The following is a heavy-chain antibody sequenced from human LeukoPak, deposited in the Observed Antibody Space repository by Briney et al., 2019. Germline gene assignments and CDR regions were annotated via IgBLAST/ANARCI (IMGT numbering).Heavy chain of an antibody. CDR3: AKKTGTNWFDP. V-gene: IGHV1-69*04. CDR2: IIPILGIA. Sequence: SVKVSCKASGGTFSSYAISWVRQAPGQGLEWMGRIIPILGIANYAQKFQGRVTITADKSTSTAYMELSSLRSEDTAVYYRAKKTGTNWFDPWGQGTLVTVSS. J-gene: IGHJ5*02. D-gene: IGHD7-27*01. CDR1: GGTFSSYA.